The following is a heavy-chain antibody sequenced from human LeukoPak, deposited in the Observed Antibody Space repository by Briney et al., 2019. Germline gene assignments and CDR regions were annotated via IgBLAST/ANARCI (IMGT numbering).Heavy chain of an antibody. J-gene: IGHJ4*02. D-gene: IGHD4-11*01. CDR3: ASGETTASDY. CDR1: GGSFSGYY. CDR2: INHSGST. V-gene: IGHV4-34*01. Sequence: SETLSLTGAVYGGSFSGYYWSWIRQPPGNGLEWIGEINHSGSTNYNPSLKSRVTISVDTSKNQFSLKLSSVTAADTAVYYCASGETTASDYWGQGTLVTVSS.